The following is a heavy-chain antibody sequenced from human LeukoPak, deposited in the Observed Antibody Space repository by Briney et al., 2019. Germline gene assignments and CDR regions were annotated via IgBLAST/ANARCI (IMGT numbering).Heavy chain of an antibody. CDR3: ARAGIAAAGTLDY. Sequence: SVKVSCKASGYTFTSYGISWVRQAPGQGLEWMGGIIPIFGTANYAQKFQGRVTITADESTSTAYMELSSLRSEDTAVYYCARAGIAAAGTLDYWGQGTLVTVSS. J-gene: IGHJ4*02. CDR1: GYTFTSYG. V-gene: IGHV1-69*13. D-gene: IGHD6-13*01. CDR2: IIPIFGTA.